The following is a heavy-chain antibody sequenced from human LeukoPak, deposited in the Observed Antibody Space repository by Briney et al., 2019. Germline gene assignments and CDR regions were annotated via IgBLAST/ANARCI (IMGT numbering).Heavy chain of an antibody. CDR2: INSDGSST. V-gene: IGHV3-74*01. D-gene: IGHD3-3*01. Sequence: GGSLRLSCAASGFTFSSYSMNWVRQAPGKGLVWVSRINSDGSSTSYADSVKGRFTISRDNAKNTLYLQMNSLRAEDTAVYYCARGYGVVTRNWFDPWGQGTLVTVSS. CDR1: GFTFSSYS. J-gene: IGHJ5*02. CDR3: ARGYGVVTRNWFDP.